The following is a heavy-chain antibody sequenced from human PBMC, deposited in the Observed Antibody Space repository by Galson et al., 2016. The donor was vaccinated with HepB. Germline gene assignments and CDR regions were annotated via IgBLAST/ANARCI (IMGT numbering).Heavy chain of an antibody. Sequence: LRLSCAASGFIFSTYWMHWVRQVPGKGLVWVSRINRDGSTTSYADSVKGRFTITRDNAKNTLYLQIDSLRAEDTAVYYCARGCPEPTYYYYMDVWGKGTTVAVSS. CDR2: INRDGSTT. V-gene: IGHV3-74*01. D-gene: IGHD1-14*01. CDR1: GFIFSTYW. J-gene: IGHJ6*03. CDR3: ARGCPEPTYYYYMDV.